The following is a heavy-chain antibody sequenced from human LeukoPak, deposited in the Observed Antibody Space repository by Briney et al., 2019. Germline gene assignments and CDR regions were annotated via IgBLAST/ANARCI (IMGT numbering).Heavy chain of an antibody. CDR1: GFTFSSYA. Sequence: PGRSLRLSCAASGFTFSSYAMHWVRQAPGKGLEWVAVISYDGSNKYYADSVKGRFTISRDNSKNTLYLQMNSLGAEDTAVYYCARGSGERYCSSTSCYTFDYWGQGTLVTVSS. J-gene: IGHJ4*02. V-gene: IGHV3-30-3*01. CDR2: ISYDGSNK. D-gene: IGHD2-2*02. CDR3: ARGSGERYCSSTSCYTFDY.